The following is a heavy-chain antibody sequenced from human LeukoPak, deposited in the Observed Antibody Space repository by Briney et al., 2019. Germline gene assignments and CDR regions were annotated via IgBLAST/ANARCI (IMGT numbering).Heavy chain of an antibody. J-gene: IGHJ4*02. Sequence: GGSLRLSCTASGFTLSSYWMHWVRQAPGTGLVWVSRINSDGGSTSYADSVKGRFTISRDNAKNTLYLQMNSLRAEDTAVYYCARRIQGMAPYYFDYWGQGTLVTVSS. CDR1: GFTLSSYW. CDR3: ARRIQGMAPYYFDY. V-gene: IGHV3-74*01. D-gene: IGHD5-24*01. CDR2: INSDGGST.